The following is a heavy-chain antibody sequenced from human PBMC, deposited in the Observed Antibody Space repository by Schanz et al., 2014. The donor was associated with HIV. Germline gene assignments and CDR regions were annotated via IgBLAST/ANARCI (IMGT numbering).Heavy chain of an antibody. CDR2: ISRSGSSI. V-gene: IGHV3-48*01. D-gene: IGHD3-3*01. CDR1: GFTFSSYS. J-gene: IGHJ6*02. Sequence: EVQLVESGGRLVQPGGSLRLSCVASGFTFSSYSMNWVRQAPGKGLEWVSYISRSGSSIYYADSVKGRFTISRDNSKNTLYLQMNSLRAEDTAVYYCAKDSRLEWLNPYNYYGMDVWGQGTTVTVS. CDR3: AKDSRLEWLNPYNYYGMDV.